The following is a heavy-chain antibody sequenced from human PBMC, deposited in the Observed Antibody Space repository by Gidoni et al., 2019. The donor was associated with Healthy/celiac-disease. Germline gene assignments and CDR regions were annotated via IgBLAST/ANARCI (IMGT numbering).Heavy chain of an antibody. D-gene: IGHD5-12*01. CDR2: IRYDGSNK. CDR3: AKVPDGYNTKADY. CDR1: GFTFSSYG. Sequence: QVQLVESGGGVVQPGGSLRLSCAASGFTFSSYGMHWVRQAPGKGLEWVAFIRYDGSNKYYADSVKGRFTISRDNSKNTLYLQMNSLRAEDTAVYYCAKVPDGYNTKADYWGQGTLVTVSS. V-gene: IGHV3-30*02. J-gene: IGHJ4*02.